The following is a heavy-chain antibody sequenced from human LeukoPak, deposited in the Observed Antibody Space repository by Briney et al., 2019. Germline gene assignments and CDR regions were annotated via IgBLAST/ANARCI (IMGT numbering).Heavy chain of an antibody. Sequence: GASVKVSCKASGYTFTSYYMHWVRQAPGQGLEWMGIINPSGGSTSYAQKFQGRVTMTRDTSTSTVYMELSSLRSEDTAVYYCATLPARYLCGCNCQNWFDPWGQGTLVNGSS. V-gene: IGHV1-46*01. CDR1: GYTFTSYY. CDR2: INPSGGST. CDR3: ATLPARYLCGCNCQNWFDP. D-gene: IGHD2-21*02. J-gene: IGHJ5*02.